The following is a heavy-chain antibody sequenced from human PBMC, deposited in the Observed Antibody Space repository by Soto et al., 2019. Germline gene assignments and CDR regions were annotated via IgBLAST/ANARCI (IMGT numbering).Heavy chain of an antibody. V-gene: IGHV1-69*01. CDR1: GGTFSSYA. CDR3: ARGRTGSSGYYWWYFDL. D-gene: IGHD3-22*01. J-gene: IGHJ2*01. Sequence: QVQLVQSGAEVKKPGSSVTVSCKASGGTFSSYAISWVRQAPGQGLEWMGGIIPIFGTANYAQKFQGRVTITADESTSTAYMELSSLRSEDTAVYSCARGRTGSSGYYWWYFDLWGRGTLVTVSS. CDR2: IIPIFGTA.